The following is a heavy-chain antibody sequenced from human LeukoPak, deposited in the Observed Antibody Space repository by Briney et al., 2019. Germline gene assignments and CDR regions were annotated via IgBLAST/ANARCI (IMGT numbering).Heavy chain of an antibody. Sequence: SETLSLTCTVSGGSISSSSYYWGWIRQPPGKGLEWIGSIYYSGSTYYNPSLKSRVTISVDTSKNQFSLKLSSVTAADTAVYYCARTYYDILTGYYRGGYFDYWGQGTLVTVSS. CDR2: IYYSGST. V-gene: IGHV4-39*01. CDR1: GGSISSSSYY. J-gene: IGHJ4*02. D-gene: IGHD3-9*01. CDR3: ARTYYDILTGYYRGGYFDY.